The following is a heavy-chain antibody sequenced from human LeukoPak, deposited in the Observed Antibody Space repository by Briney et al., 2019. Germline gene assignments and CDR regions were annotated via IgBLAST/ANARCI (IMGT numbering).Heavy chain of an antibody. J-gene: IGHJ4*02. CDR2: IRGSGVTT. CDR1: GDTLSEFS. D-gene: IGHD4-11*01. Sequence: GASVKVSCKVSGDTLSEFSMHWVRQAPGKGLEWVSAIRGSGVTTYYADSVKGRFTISRDNSRTTLYLLMNSLRAEDTAVYYCAKDAAANVDYPYYFDYWGQGALVTVSS. CDR3: AKDAAANVDYPYYFDY. V-gene: IGHV3-23*01.